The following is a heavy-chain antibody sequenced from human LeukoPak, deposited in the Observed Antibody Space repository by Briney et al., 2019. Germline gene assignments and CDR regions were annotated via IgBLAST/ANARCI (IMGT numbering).Heavy chain of an antibody. V-gene: IGHV4-38-2*02. J-gene: IGHJ2*01. CDR2: VYHRGTT. Sequence: PSETLSLTCIVSGYSISSGYFWGWVRQPPGKDLEWIGSVYHRGTTHYNPSLKSRVSISLDGSKNQFSLKMSSVTAADTTVYYCARDWAADTPRYFDLWGRGTLVTVSS. D-gene: IGHD6-13*01. CDR1: GYSISSGYF. CDR3: ARDWAADTPRYFDL.